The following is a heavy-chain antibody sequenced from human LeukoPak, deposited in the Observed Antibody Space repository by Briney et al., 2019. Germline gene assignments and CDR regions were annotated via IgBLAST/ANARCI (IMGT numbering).Heavy chain of an antibody. CDR2: ISGGSSTI. J-gene: IGHJ4*02. V-gene: IGHV3-48*01. Sequence: GGSLRLSCAASGFTFSSYSMNWVRQAPGKGLEWVSYISGGSSTIYYADSVKGRFTISRDNAKNSLYLQMNSLRAEDTAVYYCTGSSGWYVPFDYWGQGTLVTVSS. CDR3: TGSSGWYVPFDY. CDR1: GFTFSSYS. D-gene: IGHD6-19*01.